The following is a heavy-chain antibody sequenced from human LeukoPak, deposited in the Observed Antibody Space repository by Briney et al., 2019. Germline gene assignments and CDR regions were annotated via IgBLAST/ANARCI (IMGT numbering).Heavy chain of an antibody. CDR3: ARADTSDILTGCSDH. Sequence: GGSLRLSCAASGFTFSDYYMSWIRQAPGKGLEWVSYISSSGTTIYYADSVKGRFTISRDNAKNSLYLQMNSLRAEDTAVYFCARADTSDILTGCSDHWGQGTLVTVSS. CDR1: GFTFSDYY. V-gene: IGHV3-11*04. J-gene: IGHJ5*02. D-gene: IGHD3-9*01. CDR2: ISSSGTTI.